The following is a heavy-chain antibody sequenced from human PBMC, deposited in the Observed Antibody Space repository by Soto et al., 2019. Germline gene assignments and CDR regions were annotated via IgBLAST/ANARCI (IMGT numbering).Heavy chain of an antibody. D-gene: IGHD3-16*01. CDR3: ARSRGSYYSNFDS. J-gene: IGHJ4*02. CDR2: GIPIPGSS. V-gene: IGHV1-69*08. CDR1: ADTDTGYT. Sequence: SSMASADTDTGYTVVWVRQSPGHGREWVERGIPIPGSSNFAQKFQGRVTISADKSTDTAYMVLTGLTSEDTAVYYWARSRGSYYSNFDSWGQGTLITASP.